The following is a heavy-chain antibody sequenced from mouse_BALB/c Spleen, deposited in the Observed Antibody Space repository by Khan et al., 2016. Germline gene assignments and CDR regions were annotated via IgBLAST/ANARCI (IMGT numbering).Heavy chain of an antibody. J-gene: IGHJ3*01. CDR3: ARGYDGYSWFAY. CDR1: GFTFSSYG. D-gene: IGHD2-3*01. CDR2: INSNGGST. V-gene: IGHV5-6-3*01. Sequence: EVELVESGGGLVQPGGSLKLSCAASGFTFSSYGMSWVRQTPDKRLELVATINSNGGSTYYPDSVKGRFTISRDNAKNTLYLQMSSLKSEDTAMYYSARGYDGYSWFAYWGQGTLVTVSA.